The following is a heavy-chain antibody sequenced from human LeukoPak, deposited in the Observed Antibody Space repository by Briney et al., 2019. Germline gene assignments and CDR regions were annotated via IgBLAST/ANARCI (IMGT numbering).Heavy chain of an antibody. CDR1: GYTFTGYY. D-gene: IGHD3-16*01. V-gene: IGHV1-2*02. CDR3: ARDINVFGRANTQNLDY. J-gene: IGHJ4*02. CDR2: INPNSGGT. Sequence: ASVKVSCKASGYTFTGYYMHWVRQAPGQGLEWMGWINPNSGGTNYAQKFQGRVTMTRDTSISTAYMELSRLRSDDTAVYYCARDINVFGRANTQNLDYGGQGPLAPVPS.